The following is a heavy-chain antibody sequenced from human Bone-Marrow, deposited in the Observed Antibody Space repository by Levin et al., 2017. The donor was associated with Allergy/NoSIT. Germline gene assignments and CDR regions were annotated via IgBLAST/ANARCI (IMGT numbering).Heavy chain of an antibody. J-gene: IGHJ6*02. CDR3: ARGHFPYYYYRMDV. CDR2: VSAYSGNT. V-gene: IGHV1-18*01. Sequence: WVRQAPGPGLEWMGWVSAYSGNTNYALNLQDRVTMTTDTATTTAYMELTSLRSDDTAIYYCARGHFPYYYYRMDVWGQGTTVVVSS.